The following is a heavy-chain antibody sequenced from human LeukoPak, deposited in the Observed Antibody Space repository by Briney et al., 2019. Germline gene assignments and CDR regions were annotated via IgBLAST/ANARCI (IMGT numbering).Heavy chain of an antibody. D-gene: IGHD6-13*01. J-gene: IGHJ5*02. CDR1: GGSISSSSYH. CDR2: IYYSGST. V-gene: IGHV4-39*01. CDR3: TSRYSSSCFDP. Sequence: SETLSLTCTVSGGSISSSSYHWGWIRQPPGKGLEWIGCIYYSGSTYYNPSLKSRVTISVDTSKNQFSLKLSSVTAADTALYFGTSRYSSSCFDPWGQGTLVTVSS.